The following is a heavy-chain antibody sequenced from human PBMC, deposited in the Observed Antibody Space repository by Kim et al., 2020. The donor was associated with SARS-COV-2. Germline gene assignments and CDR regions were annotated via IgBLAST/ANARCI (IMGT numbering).Heavy chain of an antibody. CDR2: MCYTRTT. V-gene: IGHV4-61*01. D-gene: IGHD3-10*01. Sequence: SETLSLTCTVSGDSVSSDIYFWTWIRQPPGKGLEWIGHMCYTRTTNINASLRSRVSISIDTPKNQFSLKLSSVTAADTALYYCARALLHRGKILWSDPWGQGTLVTVSS. CDR3: ARALLHRGKILWSDP. J-gene: IGHJ5*02. CDR1: GDSVSSDIYF.